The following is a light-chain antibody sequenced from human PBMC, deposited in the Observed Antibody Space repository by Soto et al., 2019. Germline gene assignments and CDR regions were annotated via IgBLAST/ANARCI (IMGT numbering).Light chain of an antibody. Sequence: QSVLTQPPSASGTPGQRVTISCSGGTSNIGSNTVNWYQQLPGTAPTLLIYDNNKRPSGVPDRISGSKSGTSASLAISGLRSEDEADYYCATWEDSLNGPVFGGGTQLTVL. CDR1: TSNIGSNT. J-gene: IGLJ3*02. V-gene: IGLV1-44*01. CDR3: ATWEDSLNGPV. CDR2: DNN.